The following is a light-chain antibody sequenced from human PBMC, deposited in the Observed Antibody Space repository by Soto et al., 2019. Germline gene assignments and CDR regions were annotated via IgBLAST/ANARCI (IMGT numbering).Light chain of an antibody. CDR1: QSVITN. CDR3: QQFSSYPLT. J-gene: IGKJ4*01. V-gene: IGKV3-15*01. Sequence: EIVMTQSLATLSVSPGERATLSCRASQSVITNLAWYQQKPGQAPRLLIYGASTRAAIIPARFSGSGSGTDFTLTISRLEPEDFAVYYCQQFSSYPLTFGGGTKADIK. CDR2: GAS.